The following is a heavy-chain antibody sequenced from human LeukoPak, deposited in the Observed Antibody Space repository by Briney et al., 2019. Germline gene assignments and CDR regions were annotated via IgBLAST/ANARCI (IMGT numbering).Heavy chain of an antibody. J-gene: IGHJ4*02. CDR3: ASSGLIAVAGTKTYFDY. CDR2: ISSSSSTI. D-gene: IGHD6-19*01. CDR1: GFTFSSYS. V-gene: IGHV3-48*01. Sequence: GRSLRLSCAASGFTFSSYSMNWVRQAPGKGLEWVSYISSSSSTIYYADSVKGWFTISRDNAKNSLYLQLNSLRAEDTAVYYCASSGLIAVAGTKTYFDYWGQGTLVTVSS.